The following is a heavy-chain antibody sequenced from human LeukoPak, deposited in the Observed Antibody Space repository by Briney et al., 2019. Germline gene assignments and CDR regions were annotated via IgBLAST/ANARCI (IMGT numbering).Heavy chain of an antibody. D-gene: IGHD2-21*02. Sequence: SGTLSLTCAVSGGSISSSNWWSWVRQPPGKGLEWIGEIYHSGSTNYNPSLKSRVTVSVDKSKNQFSLKLSSVTAADTAVYYCARDGAYCGGDCYYYYYYMDVWGKGTTVTISS. CDR3: ARDGAYCGGDCYYYYYYMDV. J-gene: IGHJ6*03. V-gene: IGHV4-4*02. CDR1: GGSISSSNW. CDR2: IYHSGST.